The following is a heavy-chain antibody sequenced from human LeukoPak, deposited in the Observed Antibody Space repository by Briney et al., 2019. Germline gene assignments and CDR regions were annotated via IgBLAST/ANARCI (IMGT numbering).Heavy chain of an antibody. CDR3: AREPTGPYYDFWSGYYNHPLQSITGTTGKDAFDI. D-gene: IGHD3-3*01. V-gene: IGHV4-39*07. CDR1: GDSISSSNYY. CDR2: INHSGST. Sequence: PSETLSLTCTVSGDSISSSNYYWGWIRQPPGKGLEWIGEINHSGSTNYNPSLKSRVTISVDTSKNQFSLKLSSVTAADTAVYYCAREPTGPYYDFWSGYYNHPLQSITGTTGKDAFDIWGQGTMVTVSS. J-gene: IGHJ3*02.